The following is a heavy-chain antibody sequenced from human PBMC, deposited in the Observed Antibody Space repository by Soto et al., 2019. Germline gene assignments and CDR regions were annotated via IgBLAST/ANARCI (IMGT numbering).Heavy chain of an antibody. Sequence: QVQLVESGGGVVQPGRSLRLSCAASGFTFSSYGMHWVRQAPGKGLEWVALTSHDGSNKYYVDSVKGRFTMSRDNSKNTVYLQMNSLRAEDTAMYYCARLYCSSPSCYSVGAFEIRGQGTMVTVSS. CDR1: GFTFSSYG. V-gene: IGHV3-30*03. D-gene: IGHD2-2*01. J-gene: IGHJ3*02. CDR3: ARLYCSSPSCYSVGAFEI. CDR2: TSHDGSNK.